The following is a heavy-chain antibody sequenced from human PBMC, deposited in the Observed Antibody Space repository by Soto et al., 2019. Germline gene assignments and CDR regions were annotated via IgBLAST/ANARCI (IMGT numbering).Heavy chain of an antibody. J-gene: IGHJ3*02. Sequence: PWQTLSLTFAISGDSVSSNSAAWNWIRQSPSRGLEWLGRTYYRSKWYNDYAVSVKSRITINPDTSKNQFSLQLNSVTPEDTAVYYCAIGHISGWDLGAFEIWGQGKLVTGS. CDR3: AIGHISGWDLGAFEI. CDR2: TYYRSKWYN. V-gene: IGHV6-1*01. D-gene: IGHD6-19*01. CDR1: GDSVSSNSAA.